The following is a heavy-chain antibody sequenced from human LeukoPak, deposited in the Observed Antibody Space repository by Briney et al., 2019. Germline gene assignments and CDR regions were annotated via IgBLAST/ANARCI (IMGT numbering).Heavy chain of an antibody. CDR3: ARDAGYGYDRFDY. CDR2: ISSSGSTR. V-gene: IGHV3-48*03. Sequence: GGSLRLSCAASGFTFSSYEMIWVRQAPGKGLEWVSYISSSGSTRYYADSVKGRFTISRDNAKNSLYLQMNSLRAEDTAVYYCARDAGYGYDRFDYWGQGTQVTVSS. CDR1: GFTFSSYE. D-gene: IGHD5-18*01. J-gene: IGHJ4*02.